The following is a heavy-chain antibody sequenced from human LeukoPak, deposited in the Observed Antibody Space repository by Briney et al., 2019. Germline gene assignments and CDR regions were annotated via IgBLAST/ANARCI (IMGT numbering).Heavy chain of an antibody. CDR3: ARTEGDIAVAGTSLDYYYGMDV. Sequence: SETLSLTCTVSGVSISSYYWSWIRQPPGKGLEWIGYIYYSGSTNYNPSLKSRVTISVDTSKNQFSLKLSSVTAADTAVYYCARTEGDIAVAGTSLDYYYGMDVWGKGTTVTVSS. J-gene: IGHJ6*04. CDR2: IYYSGST. CDR1: GVSISSYY. V-gene: IGHV4-59*01. D-gene: IGHD6-19*01.